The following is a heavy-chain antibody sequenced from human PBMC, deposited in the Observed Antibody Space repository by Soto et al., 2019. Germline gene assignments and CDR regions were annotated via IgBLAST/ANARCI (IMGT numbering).Heavy chain of an antibody. Sequence: EVQLVESGGGLVQPGGSLRLSCTASGFTFTTYWMYWVRQAPGEGLVWVSRITGDGSDTIYADSVKGRFSISRDNAKNTGELQKSSLRVEDTAVYYCARGVRGGHHYVDFWGQGTLVTVSS. CDR3: ARGVRGGHHYVDF. V-gene: IGHV3-74*01. CDR1: GFTFTTYW. D-gene: IGHD3-16*01. CDR2: ITGDGSDT. J-gene: IGHJ1*01.